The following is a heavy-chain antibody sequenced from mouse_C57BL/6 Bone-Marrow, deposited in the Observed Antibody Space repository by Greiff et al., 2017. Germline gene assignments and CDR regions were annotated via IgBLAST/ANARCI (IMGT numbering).Heavy chain of an antibody. Sequence: QVKLQQSGAELVKPGASVKMSCKASGYTFTTYPIEWMKQNHGKSLEWIGNFHPYNDDTKYNEKFKGKATLTAEKSSSTVYLELSRLTSDDAAVYYCARGGNYGGYYFDYWGQGTTLTVSS. CDR2: FHPYNDDT. J-gene: IGHJ2*01. CDR1: GYTFTTYP. CDR3: ARGGNYGGYYFDY. V-gene: IGHV1-47*01. D-gene: IGHD2-1*01.